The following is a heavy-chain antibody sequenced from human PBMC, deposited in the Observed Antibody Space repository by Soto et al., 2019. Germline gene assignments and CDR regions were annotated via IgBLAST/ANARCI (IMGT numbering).Heavy chain of an antibody. CDR3: ARGGYYDSSGYYPRYYYGMDV. V-gene: IGHV4-4*02. Sequence: SETLSLTCAVSGGSISSSNWWSWVRQPPGKGLEWIGEIYHSGSTNYNPSLKSRVTISVDKSKNQFSLKLSSVTAADTAVYYCARGGYYDSSGYYPRYYYGMDVWGQGTTVTVSS. CDR1: GGSISSSNW. CDR2: IYHSGST. J-gene: IGHJ6*02. D-gene: IGHD3-22*01.